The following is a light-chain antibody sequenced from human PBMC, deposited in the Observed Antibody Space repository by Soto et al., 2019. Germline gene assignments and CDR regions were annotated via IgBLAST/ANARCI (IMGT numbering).Light chain of an antibody. Sequence: IQLTQSPSTLSASVGDSDPITCRASQSISSYLNWYQQKPGKAPKLLIYVASSLQSGVPSRFSGSGSGTDFTINIRSTQANDLETYYRQQSYRTHAFGQRPRREIK. CDR2: VAS. J-gene: IGKJ5*01. CDR1: QSISSY. CDR3: QQSYRTHA. V-gene: IGKV1-39*01.